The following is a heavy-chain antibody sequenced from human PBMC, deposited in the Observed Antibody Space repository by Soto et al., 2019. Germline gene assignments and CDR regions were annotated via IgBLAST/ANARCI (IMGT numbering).Heavy chain of an antibody. J-gene: IGHJ4*02. D-gene: IGHD5-12*01. CDR2: IYYSGST. CDR1: GGSISSISYY. Sequence: SETLSLTCTVSGGSISSISYYWGWIRQPPGKGLEWIGSIYYSGSTYYNPSLKSRVTISVDTSKNQFSLKVDSVTAADTAIYYCARQRKNSGYDFAYWGQGTLVTVSS. CDR3: ARQRKNSGYDFAY. V-gene: IGHV4-39*01.